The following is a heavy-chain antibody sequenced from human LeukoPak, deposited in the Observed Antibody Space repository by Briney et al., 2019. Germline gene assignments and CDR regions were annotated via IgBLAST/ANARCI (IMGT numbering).Heavy chain of an antibody. V-gene: IGHV4-39*01. D-gene: IGHD3-9*01. CDR1: GGSITSSSSY. CDR2: IYHSGST. Sequence: SETLSLTCTVSGGSITSSSSYWGWIRQPPGRGLEWIGAIYHSGSTYYNPSLKSRVTISVDTSKNQFPLKLNSVTAADTAVYYCASMYYDILTGYYEYFQHWGQGTLVTVSS. CDR3: ASMYYDILTGYYEYFQH. J-gene: IGHJ1*01.